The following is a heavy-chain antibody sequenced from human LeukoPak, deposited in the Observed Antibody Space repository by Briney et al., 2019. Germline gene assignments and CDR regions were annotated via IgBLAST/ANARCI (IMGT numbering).Heavy chain of an antibody. CDR2: ISGSGGST. V-gene: IGHV3-23*01. CDR1: GFTFNSYA. Sequence: GGSLRLSCVASGFTFNSYAMTWVRQAPGKGLEWVSAISGSGGSTYYADSVKGRFTISRDNSKNTLYLQMTSLRAEDTAVYYCARGETYYYGSGPYYYGMDVWGQGTTVTVSS. D-gene: IGHD3-10*01. CDR3: ARGETYYYGSGPYYYGMDV. J-gene: IGHJ6*02.